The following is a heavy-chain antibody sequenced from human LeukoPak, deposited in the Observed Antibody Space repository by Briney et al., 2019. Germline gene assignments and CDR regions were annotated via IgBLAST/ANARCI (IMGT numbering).Heavy chain of an antibody. Sequence: GGSLRLSCAASGFTFSSYAMHWVRQAPGKGLEWVAVISYDGSNKYYADSVKGRFTISRDNSKNTLYLQMNSLRAEDTAVYYCANLTPTPPPYCSGGNCYEDFWGQGTLVTVSS. D-gene: IGHD2-15*01. CDR1: GFTFSSYA. CDR3: ANLTPTPPPYCSGGNCYEDF. CDR2: ISYDGSNK. V-gene: IGHV3-30*04. J-gene: IGHJ4*02.